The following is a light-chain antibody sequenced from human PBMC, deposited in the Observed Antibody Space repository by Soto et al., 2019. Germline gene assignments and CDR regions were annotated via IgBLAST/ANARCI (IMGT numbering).Light chain of an antibody. CDR1: SSNIGSNA. CDR3: ATWDVSLSGPV. J-gene: IGLJ3*02. CDR2: SNN. Sequence: QAVVTQPPSASGTPGQRVTISCSGSSSNIGSNAVNWYQQLPGTAPKLLIYSNNQRPSGVPDRFSGSKSGTSASLAINGLQSEDEADYYCATWDVSLSGPVFGGGTKVTVL. V-gene: IGLV1-44*01.